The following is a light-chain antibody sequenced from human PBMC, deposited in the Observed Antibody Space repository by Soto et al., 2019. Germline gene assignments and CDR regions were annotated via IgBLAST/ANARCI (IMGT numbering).Light chain of an antibody. J-gene: IGLJ1*01. CDR3: SSYTSSSTYV. Sequence: QPVLTQPASVSGSPGQSITISCTGTSSDVGGYNYVSWYQQHPGKAPKLMIYEVSNWPSGVSNRFSGSKSGNTASLTISGLQAEDEADYYCSSYTSSSTYVFGTGTKVTVL. V-gene: IGLV2-14*01. CDR1: SSDVGGYNY. CDR2: EVS.